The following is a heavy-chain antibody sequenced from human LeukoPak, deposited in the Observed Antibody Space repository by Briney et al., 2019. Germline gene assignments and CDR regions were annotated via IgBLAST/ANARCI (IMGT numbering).Heavy chain of an antibody. Sequence: GASVKVSCKASGGTFSSYAISWVRQAPGQGLEWMGRIIPILGIANYAQKFQGRVTITADKSTSTAYMELSSLRSEDTAVYYCAGSYGDYDGLFDYWGQGTLVTVSS. CDR3: AGSYGDYDGLFDY. D-gene: IGHD4-17*01. J-gene: IGHJ4*02. V-gene: IGHV1-69*04. CDR2: IIPILGIA. CDR1: GGTFSSYA.